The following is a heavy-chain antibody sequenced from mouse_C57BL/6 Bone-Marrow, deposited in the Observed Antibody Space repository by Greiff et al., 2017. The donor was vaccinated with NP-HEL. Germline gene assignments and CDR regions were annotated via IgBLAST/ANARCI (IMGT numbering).Heavy chain of an antibody. CDR1: GYTFTDHT. J-gene: IGHJ1*03. CDR2: IYPRDGST. V-gene: IGHV1-78*01. CDR3: AREGGGYWYFDV. Sequence: VKVVESDAELVKPGASVKISCKVSGYTFTDHTIHWMKQRPEQGLEWIGYIYPRDGSTKYNEQFKGKATLTADKSSSTAYMQLNSLTSEDSAVYFCAREGGGYWYFDVWGTGTTVTVSS.